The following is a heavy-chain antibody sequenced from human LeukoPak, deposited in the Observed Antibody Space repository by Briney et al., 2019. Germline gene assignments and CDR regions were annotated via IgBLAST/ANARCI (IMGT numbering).Heavy chain of an antibody. CDR2: ISAYNGNT. V-gene: IGHV1-18*01. CDR1: GYTFTSYG. Sequence: ASVKVSCKASGYTFTSYGISWVRQAPGQGLEWMGWISAYNGNTNYAQKLQGRVTMTTDTSTSTAYMELRSLRSDDTAVYYCARDHASRYCSSTSCPFDYWGQGTLVTVSS. CDR3: ARDHASRYCSSTSCPFDY. D-gene: IGHD2-2*01. J-gene: IGHJ4*02.